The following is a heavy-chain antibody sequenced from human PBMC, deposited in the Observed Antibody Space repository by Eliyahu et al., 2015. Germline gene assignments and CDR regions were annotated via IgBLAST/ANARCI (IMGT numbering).Heavy chain of an antibody. CDR3: ARAGITGTTGSFDY. Sequence: QVQLVQSGAEVKKPGASVKVPCKASGYXFTGYYMHWVGQGPGQGPEWMGWSNPNSGGTNYAQKFQGRVTMTRDTSISTAYMELSRLRSDDTAVYYCARAGITGTTGSFDYWGQGTLVTVSS. CDR2: SNPNSGGT. V-gene: IGHV1-2*02. J-gene: IGHJ4*02. D-gene: IGHD1-7*01. CDR1: GYXFTGYY.